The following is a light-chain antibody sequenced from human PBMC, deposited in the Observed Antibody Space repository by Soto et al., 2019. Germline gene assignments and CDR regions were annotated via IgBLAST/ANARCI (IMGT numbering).Light chain of an antibody. CDR2: ANS. Sequence: VLTQPPSVSGAPGQRVTISCSGSSSNIGAGYDVQWYRQFPGTAPKLIIYANSDRPSGVPDRFSGSKSGTSASLAITGLQAEDEADYYCQSYDSSLIVSKVFGTGTKVTLL. V-gene: IGLV1-40*01. CDR3: QSYDSSLIVSKV. J-gene: IGLJ1*01. CDR1: SSNIGAGYD.